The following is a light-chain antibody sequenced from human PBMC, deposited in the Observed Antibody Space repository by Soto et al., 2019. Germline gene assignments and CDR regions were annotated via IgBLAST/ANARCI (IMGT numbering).Light chain of an antibody. CDR1: SSDVGAYNF. CDR2: DVS. Sequence: QSALTQPPSVSGSPGQLVTISCTGTSSDVGAYNFVSWYQQYPGKVPKLIIFDVSARPSGVPDRFSGSKSGNTASLTISGLQADDEAVYYCCSYAGTYSPVLGGGTKLTVL. V-gene: IGLV2-11*01. J-gene: IGLJ2*01. CDR3: CSYAGTYSPV.